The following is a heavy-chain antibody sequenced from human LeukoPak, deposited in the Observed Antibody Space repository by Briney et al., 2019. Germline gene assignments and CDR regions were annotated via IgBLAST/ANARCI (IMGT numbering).Heavy chain of an antibody. D-gene: IGHD3-9*01. Sequence: GGSLRLSCAASGFTFSTYGMSWVRQAPGKGLEWVSSINSSSSYKHNADSLKDRFTISRDNAKNSLYLQMNSLRAEDTAVYYCVRDNVVTGYYHFDCWGQGTLVTVSS. CDR3: VRDNVVTGYYHFDC. V-gene: IGHV3-21*06. J-gene: IGHJ4*02. CDR1: GFTFSTYG. CDR2: INSSSSYK.